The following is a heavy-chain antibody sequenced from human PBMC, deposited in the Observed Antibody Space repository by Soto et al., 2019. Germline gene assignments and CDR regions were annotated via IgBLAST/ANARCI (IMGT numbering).Heavy chain of an antibody. CDR2: ISGSGGAT. D-gene: IGHD5-18*01. CDR3: AKGTRDTAMVYFDY. CDR1: GFTFTSYA. Sequence: GGSLRLSCAASGFTFTSYAMSWVRQAPGTGLEWVSTISGSGGATYYAASVKGRFTISRDNSKNTLYLQIYSLRAEDTAVYYCAKGTRDTAMVYFDYWGQGALVTVSS. J-gene: IGHJ4*02. V-gene: IGHV3-23*01.